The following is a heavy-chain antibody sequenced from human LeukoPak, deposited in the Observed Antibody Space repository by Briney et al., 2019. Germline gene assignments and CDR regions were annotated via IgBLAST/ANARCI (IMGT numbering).Heavy chain of an antibody. CDR2: ISGSGGST. CDR1: GFTFSSYG. Sequence: GGSLRLSCAASGFTFSSYGMSWVRQAPGKGLEWVSAISGSGGSTYYADSVKGRFTISRDNSKNTLYLQMNSLRAEDTAVYYCAKDSEGDIVVVPAAYDYWGQGTLVTVSS. V-gene: IGHV3-23*01. CDR3: AKDSEGDIVVVPAAYDY. J-gene: IGHJ4*02. D-gene: IGHD2-2*01.